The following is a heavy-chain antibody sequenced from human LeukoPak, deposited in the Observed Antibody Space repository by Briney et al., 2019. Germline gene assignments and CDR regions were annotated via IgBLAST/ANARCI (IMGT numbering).Heavy chain of an antibody. D-gene: IGHD5-12*01. CDR3: ARAMRSGYDY. J-gene: IGHJ4*02. CDR2: ISSRSDSV. Sequence: QPGGSLILSCAASGFTFSSYGMNWVRQAPGKRLEWVSYISSRSDSVYYADSVKGRFTISRDNAENSLYLQMNSLRDEDTAVYYCARAMRSGYDYWGQGTLVTVSS. CDR1: GFTFSSYG. V-gene: IGHV3-48*02.